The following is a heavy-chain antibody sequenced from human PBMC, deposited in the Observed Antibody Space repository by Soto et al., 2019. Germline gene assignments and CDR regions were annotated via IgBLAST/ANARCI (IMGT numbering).Heavy chain of an antibody. CDR1: GFTFSSYE. V-gene: IGHV3-64D*06. Sequence: PGGSLRLSCSASGFTFSSYEMNWVRQAPWKGLEWVSYISSSGSTYYADSVKGRFTISRDNSKNTLYLQMSSLRAEDTAVYYCVKGGGRIPAPCNWFDHCAEGIRGTVYS. D-gene: IGHD6-25*01. CDR3: VKGGGRIPAPCNWFDH. CDR2: ISSSGST. J-gene: IGHJ5*02.